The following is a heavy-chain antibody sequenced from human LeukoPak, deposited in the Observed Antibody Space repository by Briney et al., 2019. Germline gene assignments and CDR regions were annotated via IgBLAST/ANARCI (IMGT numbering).Heavy chain of an antibody. CDR3: ARLSIRYCTNGVCPLDY. V-gene: IGHV5-51*01. CDR1: GYSFIGYW. Sequence: SLKISCQASGYSFIGYWIGWVRQMPGKGLVWMGXIYPGDSDPRYSPSFQGQVTMSVDKSISTAYLQWSSLKASDTAMYFCARLSIRYCTNGVCPLDYWGQGTLVTVSS. CDR2: IYPGDSDP. J-gene: IGHJ4*02. D-gene: IGHD2-8*01.